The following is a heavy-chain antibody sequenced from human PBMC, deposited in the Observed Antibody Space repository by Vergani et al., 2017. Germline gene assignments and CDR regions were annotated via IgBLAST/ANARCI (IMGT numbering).Heavy chain of an antibody. CDR3: ARVDTQVPATSHFYYMDV. CDR2: ICHTEDT. D-gene: IGHD6-25*01. CDR1: GDSISSNNC. J-gene: IGHJ6*03. V-gene: IGHV4-4*03. Sequence: QVQLQQWGAGLLKPPGTLSLTCAVSGDSISSNNCWTWVRQPPGKGLEWIGEICHTEDTKYSPSLKSRVTVSVDESRNLFSLRLNSVTAADTAVYYCARVDTQVPATSHFYYMDVWGKGTTVVVSS.